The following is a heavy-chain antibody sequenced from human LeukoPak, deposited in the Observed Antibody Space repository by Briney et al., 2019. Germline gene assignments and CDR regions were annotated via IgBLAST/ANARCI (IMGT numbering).Heavy chain of an antibody. CDR1: GYSISSGYY. CDR3: ARRVSSSSSGFDY. J-gene: IGHJ4*02. D-gene: IGHD6-6*01. V-gene: IGHV4-38-2*01. CDR2: IYHSGNT. Sequence: PSETLSLTCAVSGYSISSGYYWGWIRQPPGKGLEWIGSIYHSGNTYYNPSLKSRVTISVDTSKNQFSLKLSSVTAADTAVYYCARRVSSSSSGFDYWGQGTLVTVSS.